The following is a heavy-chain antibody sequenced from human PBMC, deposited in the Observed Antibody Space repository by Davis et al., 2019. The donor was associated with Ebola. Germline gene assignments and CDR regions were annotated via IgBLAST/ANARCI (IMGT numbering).Heavy chain of an antibody. D-gene: IGHD4-17*01. J-gene: IGHJ5*02. CDR2: INSDGSST. Sequence: GESLKISCAASGFTFDDYAMHWVRQAPGKGLVWVSRINSDGSSTSYADSVKGRFTISRDNAKNTLYLQMNSLRAEDTAVYYCARDKNGDYVESVAGWWFDPWGQGTLVTVSS. CDR1: GFTFDDYA. V-gene: IGHV3-74*01. CDR3: ARDKNGDYVESVAGWWFDP.